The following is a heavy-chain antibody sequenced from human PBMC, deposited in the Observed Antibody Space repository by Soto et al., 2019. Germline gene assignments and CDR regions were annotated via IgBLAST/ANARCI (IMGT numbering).Heavy chain of an antibody. J-gene: IGHJ4*02. CDR2: ISGSGGST. CDR1: GFTFSSYA. Sequence: GSLRLSCAASGFTFSSYAMSWVRQAPGKGLEWVSAISGSGGSTYYADSVKGRFTISRDNSKNTLYLQMNSLRAEDTAVYYCAKDLITMIVVPGPNDYWGQGTLVTVS. D-gene: IGHD3-22*01. CDR3: AKDLITMIVVPGPNDY. V-gene: IGHV3-23*01.